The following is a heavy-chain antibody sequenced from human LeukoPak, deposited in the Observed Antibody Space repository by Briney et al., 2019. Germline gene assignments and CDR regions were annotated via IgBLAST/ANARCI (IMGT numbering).Heavy chain of an antibody. CDR2: IYYSGST. J-gene: IGHJ4*01. Sequence: PSETLSLTCTVSGASISTYYWSWIRQPPGKGLEWIAYIYYSGSTNYNPSLKSRVTISVDTSKNQFSLHLSSVTAADTAVYYCARGFHSLYPAHFDFWFHATMVNV. V-gene: IGHV4-59*01. D-gene: IGHD2-15*01. CDR3: ARGFHSLYPAHFDF. CDR1: GASISTYY.